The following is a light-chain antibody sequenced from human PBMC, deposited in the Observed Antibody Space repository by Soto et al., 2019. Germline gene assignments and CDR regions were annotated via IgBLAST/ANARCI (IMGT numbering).Light chain of an antibody. Sequence: EIVMTQSPATLSLSPGERVTLSCRAGESVSSNLAWYQQRPGQAPRLLIYGASSRATETPLRFRGSGSGTEFTLTISSLQSEDLAVYYCQQYNNWPPSIIFGPGTRLEIK. CDR2: GAS. CDR1: ESVSSN. J-gene: IGKJ5*01. V-gene: IGKV3-15*01. CDR3: QQYNNWPPSII.